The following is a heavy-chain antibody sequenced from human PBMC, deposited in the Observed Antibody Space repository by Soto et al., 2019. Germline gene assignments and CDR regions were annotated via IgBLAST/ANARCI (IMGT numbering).Heavy chain of an antibody. CDR3: ARGPSGDKVDS. J-gene: IGHJ4*02. V-gene: IGHV4-30-4*01. CDR1: GGSISTVNYW. CDR2: IYKGGST. D-gene: IGHD7-27*01. Sequence: QVQLQESGPGLVKPSQTLSLTCTVSGGSISTVNYWWSWIRQSPDMGLEWIGHIYKGGSTYNNPSLESGITMSLDTSKNQLSLTLSSVSAADTAVYYCARGPSGDKVDSWGQGTLVTVSS.